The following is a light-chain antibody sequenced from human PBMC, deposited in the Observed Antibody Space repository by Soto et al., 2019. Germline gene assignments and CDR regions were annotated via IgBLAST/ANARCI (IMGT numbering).Light chain of an antibody. V-gene: IGLV2-14*03. CDR3: ASYTTSSTYV. CDR2: DVT. CDR1: SSYVGGFNY. J-gene: IGLJ1*01. Sequence: QSVLTQPASVSGSPGQSIAISCTGTSSYVGGFNYVSWYQQHPGKAPKLLIYDVTSRPSGVSDRFSGSKSANTASLTISGFQAEDEAEYYCASYTTSSTYVFGTGTKVTVL.